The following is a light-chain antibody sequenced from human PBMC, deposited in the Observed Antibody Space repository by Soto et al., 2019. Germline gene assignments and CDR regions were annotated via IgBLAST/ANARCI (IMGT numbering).Light chain of an antibody. V-gene: IGKV3-11*01. CDR1: QSIRSY. CDR3: PKCTDWPLT. Sequence: EIVLTQSSATPSLYPGERATLSCRASQSIRSYLAWYQQKPGQAPRLLIYDASERDTGIPARFSGSGSGTDFTLTISSLEPLVFAVSHSPKCTDWPLTLGVGT. CDR2: DAS. J-gene: IGKJ4*01.